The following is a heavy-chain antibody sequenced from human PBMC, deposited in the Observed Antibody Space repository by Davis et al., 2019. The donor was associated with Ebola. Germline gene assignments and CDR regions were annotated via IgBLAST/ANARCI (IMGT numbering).Heavy chain of an antibody. D-gene: IGHD7-27*01. V-gene: IGHV4-4*07. CDR2: IYTSGST. CDR1: GGSISSYY. J-gene: IGHJ4*02. Sequence: PSETLSLTCTVSGGSISSYYWSWIRQPAGKGLEWIGRIYTSGSTNSNPSLKSRVTMPVDTSKNQFSLKLSSVTAADTAVYYCARVGRWGSSYYFDYWGQGTLVTVSS. CDR3: ARVGRWGSSYYFDY.